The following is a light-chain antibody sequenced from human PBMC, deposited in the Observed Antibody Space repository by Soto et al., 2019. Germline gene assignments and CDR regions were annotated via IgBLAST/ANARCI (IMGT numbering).Light chain of an antibody. CDR3: QQYGSSPPIT. J-gene: IGKJ5*01. V-gene: IGKV3-20*01. CDR2: GAS. Sequence: EIVLTQSPVTLSLSPGERATLSCRASQSVSSSYLAWYQQKPGQAPRLLLYGASSRATGIPDRFSGSGSGTDFTLTISRLEPEDFAVYDCQQYGSSPPITFGQGTRLEIK. CDR1: QSVSSSY.